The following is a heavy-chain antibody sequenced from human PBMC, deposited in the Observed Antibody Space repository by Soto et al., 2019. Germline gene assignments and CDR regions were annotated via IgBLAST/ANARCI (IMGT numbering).Heavy chain of an antibody. V-gene: IGHV4-30-4*01. CDR2: IYHTGNT. Sequence: PSETLSLTCTVSGGSISDDSYWSWIRQTPGKGLEWIGYIYHTGNTYYNPSLRSRVSISVDKSKSQFSLKLISVTAADTAVYFCARDENQLLSSVSWFDSWGQGTLVTVSS. CDR3: ARDENQLLSSVSWFDS. D-gene: IGHD2-2*01. J-gene: IGHJ5*01. CDR1: GGSISDDSY.